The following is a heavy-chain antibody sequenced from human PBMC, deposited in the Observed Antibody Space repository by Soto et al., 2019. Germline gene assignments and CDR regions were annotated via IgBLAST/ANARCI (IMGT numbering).Heavy chain of an antibody. V-gene: IGHV3-49*03. CDR1: GFTFGYYG. CDR2: IRSKAYGGTT. J-gene: IGHJ6*02. D-gene: IGHD2-8*01. CDR3: TRGTSHGGYYYYGMDV. Sequence: GGSLRLSCTASGFTFGYYGMSWCRQAPGKGLEWVGFIRSKAYGGTTEYAASVKGRFTISRDDSKSIAYLQMNSLKTEDTAVYYCTRGTSHGGYYYYGMDVWGQGTTVTVSS.